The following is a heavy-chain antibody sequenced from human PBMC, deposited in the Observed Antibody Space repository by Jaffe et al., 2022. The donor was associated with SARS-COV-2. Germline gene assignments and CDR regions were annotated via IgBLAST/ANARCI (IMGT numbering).Heavy chain of an antibody. J-gene: IGHJ6*03. Sequence: EVQLVESGGGLVQPGGSLRLSCAASGFTFSSYAMSWVRQAPGKGLEWVSAISGSGGSTYYADSVKGRFTISRDNSKNTLYLQMNSLRAEDTAVYYCAKGVAVAGWSYYYMDVWGKGTTVTVSS. CDR1: GFTFSSYA. V-gene: IGHV3-23*04. CDR2: ISGSGGST. D-gene: IGHD6-19*01. CDR3: AKGVAVAGWSYYYMDV.